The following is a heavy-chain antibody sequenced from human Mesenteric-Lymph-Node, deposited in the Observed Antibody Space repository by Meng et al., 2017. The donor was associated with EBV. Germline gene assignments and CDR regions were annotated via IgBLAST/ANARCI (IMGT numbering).Heavy chain of an antibody. D-gene: IGHD3-22*01. J-gene: IGHJ4*02. Sequence: QVQRVQSGGEVKKPGASVKVSCKASGYTFNNYVITWVRQAPGQGLEWMGWISAYNRNTNYAQKFRGRVTMTTDTSTSTAYLDLRSLRSDDTAVYYCARVSDSDSSGLDYWGQGTLVTVSS. CDR2: ISAYNRNT. CDR3: ARVSDSDSSGLDY. V-gene: IGHV1-18*01. CDR1: GYTFNNYV.